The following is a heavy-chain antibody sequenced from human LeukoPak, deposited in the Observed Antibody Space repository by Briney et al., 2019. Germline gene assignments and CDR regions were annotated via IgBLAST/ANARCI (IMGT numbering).Heavy chain of an antibody. CDR2: IYYSGST. V-gene: IGHV4-59*01. J-gene: IGHJ4*02. CDR1: GGSISSYY. CDR3: ASTQYYDFWSGYPGSIFDY. Sequence: KPSETLSLTCTVSGGSISSYYWSWIRQPPGKGLEWIGYIYYSGSTNYNPSLKSRVTISVDTSKNQFSLKLSSVTAADTAVYYCASTQYYDFWSGYPGSIFDYWGQGTLVTVSS. D-gene: IGHD3-3*01.